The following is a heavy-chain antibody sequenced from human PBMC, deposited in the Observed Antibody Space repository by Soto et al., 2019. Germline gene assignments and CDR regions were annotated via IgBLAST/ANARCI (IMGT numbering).Heavy chain of an antibody. J-gene: IGHJ5*02. CDR3: ATTPQIWSGYYHNWFDP. V-gene: IGHV1-69*13. D-gene: IGHD3-3*01. CDR2: IIPIFGTA. Sequence: GASVKVSCKASGGTFSSYAISWVRQAPGQGLEWMGGIIPIFGTANYAQKFQGRVTITADESTSTAYMELSSLRSEDTAVYYCATTPQIWSGYYHNWFDPWGQGTLVTVSS. CDR1: GGTFSSYA.